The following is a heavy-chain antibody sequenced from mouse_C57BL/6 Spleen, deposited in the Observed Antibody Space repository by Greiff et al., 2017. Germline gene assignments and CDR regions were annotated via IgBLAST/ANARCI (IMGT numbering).Heavy chain of an antibody. CDR2: IRNKANGYTT. D-gene: IGHD2-3*01. CDR3: ARYMGDGYFYAMDY. Sequence: EVQVVESGGGLVQPGGSLSLSCAASGFTFTDYYMSWVRQPPGKALEWLGFIRNKANGYTTEYSASVKGRFTISRDNSQSILYLQMNALRAEDSATYYCARYMGDGYFYAMDYWGQGTSVTVSS. V-gene: IGHV7-3*01. J-gene: IGHJ4*01. CDR1: GFTFTDYY.